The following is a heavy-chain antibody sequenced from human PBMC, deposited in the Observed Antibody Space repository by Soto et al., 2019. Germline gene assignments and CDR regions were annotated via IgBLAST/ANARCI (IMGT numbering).Heavy chain of an antibody. J-gene: IGHJ6*02. Sequence: ASVKVSCKASGGTFSSYAISWVRQAPGQGLEWMGGIIPIFGTANYAQKFQGRVTITADKSTSTAYMELSSLRSEDTAVYYCARMPRWDCSSTSCFHYYYYGMDVWGQGTTVTVSS. CDR3: ARMPRWDCSSTSCFHYYYYGMDV. V-gene: IGHV1-69*06. CDR2: IIPIFGTA. CDR1: GGTFSSYA. D-gene: IGHD2-2*01.